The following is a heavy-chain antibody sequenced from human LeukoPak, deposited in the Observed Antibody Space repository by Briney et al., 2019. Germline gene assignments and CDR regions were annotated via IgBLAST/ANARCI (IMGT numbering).Heavy chain of an antibody. D-gene: IGHD6-19*01. CDR2: ISSGSTTI. J-gene: IGHJ4*02. CDR1: GFTLSSYS. Sequence: PGGSLRLSCATSGFTLSSYSMNWVRQAPGKGLEWVSYISSGSTTIYYADSVKGRFTLSRNNAKNSLYLQMNSLRAEDTAVYYCARDVEQWLVRVYYFDYWGQGTLVTVSS. CDR3: ARDVEQWLVRVYYFDY. V-gene: IGHV3-48*01.